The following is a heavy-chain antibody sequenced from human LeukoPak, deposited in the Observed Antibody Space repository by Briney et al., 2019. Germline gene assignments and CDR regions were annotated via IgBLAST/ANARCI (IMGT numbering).Heavy chain of an antibody. D-gene: IGHD2-15*01. V-gene: IGHV1-69*13. CDR3: ASMAPLCSGGSCPHGNWFDP. Sequence: ASVKVSCKASGGTFSSYAISWVRQAPGHGLEWMGGIIPIFGTANYAQKFQGRVTITADESTSTAYMELSSLRSEDTAVYYCASMAPLCSGGSCPHGNWFDPWGQGTLVTVSS. J-gene: IGHJ5*02. CDR2: IIPIFGTA. CDR1: GGTFSSYA.